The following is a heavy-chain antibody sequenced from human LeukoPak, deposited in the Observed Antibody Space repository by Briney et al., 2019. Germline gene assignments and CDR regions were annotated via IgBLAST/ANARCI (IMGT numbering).Heavy chain of an antibody. CDR1: GGSISSGSYY. Sequence: SETLSLTCTVSGGSISSGSYYWSWIRQPAGKGLEWIGRIYTSGSTNYNPSLKSRVNISVDTSKNQFSRKLSSVTAADTAVYYCARDLYLRFLEWSDAFDIWGQGTMVTVSS. V-gene: IGHV4-61*02. CDR2: IYTSGST. CDR3: ARDLYLRFLEWSDAFDI. J-gene: IGHJ3*02. D-gene: IGHD3-3*01.